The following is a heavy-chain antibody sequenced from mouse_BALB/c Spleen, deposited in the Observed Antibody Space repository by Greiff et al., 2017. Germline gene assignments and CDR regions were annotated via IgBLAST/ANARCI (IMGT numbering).Heavy chain of an antibody. CDR1: GYTFTSYV. V-gene: IGHV1-14*01. CDR2: INPYNDGT. D-gene: IGHD2-10*02. Sequence: VQLQQSGPELVKPGASVKMSCKASGYTFTSYVMHWVKQKPGQGLEWIGYINPYNDGTKYNEKFKGKATLTSDKSSSTAYMELSSLTSEDSAVYYCARGVWQDAMDYWGQGTSVTVSS. J-gene: IGHJ4*01. CDR3: ARGVWQDAMDY.